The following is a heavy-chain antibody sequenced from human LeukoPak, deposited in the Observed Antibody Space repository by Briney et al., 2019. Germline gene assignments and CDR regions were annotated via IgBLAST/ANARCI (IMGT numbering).Heavy chain of an antibody. CDR1: GFTFSNYA. J-gene: IGHJ5*02. V-gene: IGHV3-23*01. CDR2: IRGNGGGP. Sequence: GGSLRLSCSASGFTFSNYAMTWVRQAPGKGLEWVSDIRGNGGGPHYADSVRGRFIISRDNSKKTLYLQMNSLRAEDTAMYYCARDAGHVVRGGFDWLFYWFDPWGQGTLVTVSS. CDR3: ARDAGHVVRGGFDWLFYWFDP. D-gene: IGHD3-9*01.